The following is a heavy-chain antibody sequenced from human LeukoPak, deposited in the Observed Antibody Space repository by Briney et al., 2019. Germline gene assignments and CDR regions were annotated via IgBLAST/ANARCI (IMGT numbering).Heavy chain of an antibody. CDR2: FDPEDGET. J-gene: IGHJ5*02. D-gene: IGHD3-3*01. Sequence: ASVKVSCKVSGYTLTELSMHWVRQAPGKGLEWMGGFDPEDGETIYAQKFQGRVTMTTDTSTSTAYMELRSLRSDDTAVYYCARGTTLGGVVTDNWFDPWGQGTLVTVSS. CDR3: ARGTTLGGVVTDNWFDP. V-gene: IGHV1-24*01. CDR1: GYTLTELS.